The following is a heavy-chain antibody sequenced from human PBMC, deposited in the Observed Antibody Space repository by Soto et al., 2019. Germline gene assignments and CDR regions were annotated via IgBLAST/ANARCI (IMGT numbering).Heavy chain of an antibody. CDR2: ISWNSGDI. CDR1: GFTLGDYA. Sequence: GGSLRLSCAASGFTLGDYAMHWVRQAPGKGLEWVSGISWNSGDIGYADSVKGRFTISRDNAKNSLYLQMNSLRVEDTAFYYCAKARGRYYYYYMDVWGKGTTVTVSS. D-gene: IGHD2-15*01. J-gene: IGHJ6*03. V-gene: IGHV3-9*01. CDR3: AKARGRYYYYYMDV.